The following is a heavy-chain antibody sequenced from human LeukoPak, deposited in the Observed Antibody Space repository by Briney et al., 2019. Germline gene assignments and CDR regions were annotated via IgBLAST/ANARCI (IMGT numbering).Heavy chain of an antibody. Sequence: VSVKVSYKASGYTFTGYYMHWVRQAPGQGLEWMGWINLNRGGTNYEQKFQGRVTMTRDTFISTGYMELSRLRSDDTAVYYCAIHTSMVFPYYYGMVVWGQGTTVTVSS. J-gene: IGHJ6*02. D-gene: IGHD5-18*01. CDR2: INLNRGGT. CDR3: AIHTSMVFPYYYGMVV. CDR1: GYTFTGYY. V-gene: IGHV1-2*02.